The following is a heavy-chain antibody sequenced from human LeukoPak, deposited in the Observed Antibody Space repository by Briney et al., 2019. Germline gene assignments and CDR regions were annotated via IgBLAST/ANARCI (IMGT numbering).Heavy chain of an antibody. Sequence: KTGGSLRLSCAASGFTFSNAWMSWIRQPPGKGLEWVGRIKSKTDGGTTDYAAPVKGRFTISRDDSKNTLYLQMNSLKTEDTAVYYCTTEYDTLTGDYPTQFDYWGQGTLVTVSS. CDR1: GFTFSNAW. J-gene: IGHJ4*02. CDR2: IKSKTDGGTT. D-gene: IGHD3-9*01. V-gene: IGHV3-15*01. CDR3: TTEYDTLTGDYPTQFDY.